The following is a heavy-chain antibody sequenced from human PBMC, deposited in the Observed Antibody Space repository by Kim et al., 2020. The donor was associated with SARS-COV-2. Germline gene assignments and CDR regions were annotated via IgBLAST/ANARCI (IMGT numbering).Heavy chain of an antibody. V-gene: IGHV1-18*01. Sequence: ASVKVSCKASGYTFTSYGISWVRQAPGQGLEWMGWISAYNGNTNYAQKLQGRVTMTTDTSTSTAYMELRSLRSDDTAVYYCARVHCSSTSCYARDAFDIWGQGTMVTVSS. D-gene: IGHD2-2*01. CDR2: ISAYNGNT. CDR3: ARVHCSSTSCYARDAFDI. J-gene: IGHJ3*02. CDR1: GYTFTSYG.